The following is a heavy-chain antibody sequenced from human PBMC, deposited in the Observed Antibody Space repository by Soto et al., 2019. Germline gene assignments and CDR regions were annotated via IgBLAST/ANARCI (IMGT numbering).Heavy chain of an antibody. CDR2: ISTYNGDK. CDR3: ARGPTDYYDNSGDYSLDY. Sequence: QVQLVQSGAEVKEPGASVKVSCKASGYTFITYGMSWVRQAPGQGLDWMGWISTYNGDKKYADRLQGRVAMTTDTTTGTAYMELRSLRSDDTAVYYCARGPTDYYDNSGDYSLDYWGQGTLVTVSS. D-gene: IGHD3-22*01. J-gene: IGHJ4*02. V-gene: IGHV1-18*01. CDR1: GYTFITYG.